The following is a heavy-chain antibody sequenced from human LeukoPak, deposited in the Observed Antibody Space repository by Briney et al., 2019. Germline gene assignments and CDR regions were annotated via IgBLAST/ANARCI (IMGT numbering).Heavy chain of an antibody. CDR3: AKDLHYCSSTSCYTLLDY. J-gene: IGHJ4*02. V-gene: IGHV3-30*02. D-gene: IGHD2-2*02. Sequence: SGGSLRLSCAASGFTFSSYGMHWVRQAPGKGLEWVAFIRYDGSNKYYADSVKGRFTISRDSSKNTLYLQMNSLRAEDTAVYYCAKDLHYCSSTSCYTLLDYWGQGTLVTVSS. CDR1: GFTFSSYG. CDR2: IRYDGSNK.